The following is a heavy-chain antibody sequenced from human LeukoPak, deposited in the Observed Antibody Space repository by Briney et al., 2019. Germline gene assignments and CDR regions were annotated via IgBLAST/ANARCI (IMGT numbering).Heavy chain of an antibody. Sequence: SETLSLTCTVSGGSISNYYWNWIRQPPGKGLEWIGYVSYSGYINYNPSLKSRVTMSVDTSKNRFSLKLNSVTAADTALYYCAREDYGDYLDYWGQGTLVTVSS. CDR1: GGSISNYY. CDR2: VSYSGYI. CDR3: AREDYGDYLDY. D-gene: IGHD4-17*01. V-gene: IGHV4-59*12. J-gene: IGHJ4*02.